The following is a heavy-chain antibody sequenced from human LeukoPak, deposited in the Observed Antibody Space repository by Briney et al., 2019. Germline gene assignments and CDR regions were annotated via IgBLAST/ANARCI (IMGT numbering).Heavy chain of an antibody. CDR2: IYTSGST. CDR1: GNSFGDYY. J-gene: IGHJ4*02. Sequence: SETLSLTCTVSGNSFGDYYWSWIRQPAGKGLEWIGRIYTSGSTTYNPSLKSRVTMSVDTSKSQFSLNLMSVTAADTAVYYCARDQRTVTTRVLDYWGQGTLVTVSS. V-gene: IGHV4-4*07. D-gene: IGHD4-17*01. CDR3: ARDQRTVTTRVLDY.